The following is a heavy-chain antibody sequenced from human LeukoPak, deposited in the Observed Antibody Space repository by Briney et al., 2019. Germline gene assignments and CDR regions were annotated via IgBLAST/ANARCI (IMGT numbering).Heavy chain of an antibody. D-gene: IGHD3-3*01. CDR2: MNPNRGKT. J-gene: IGHJ4*01. CDR1: GYTFTSYD. CDR3: AREVGNVLRFLEWFLHNDY. V-gene: IGHV1-8*03. Sequence: ASVKVSCKASGYTFTSYDINWVRQATGQGLEWMGLMNPNRGKTGYAKKFQGRVTITRNTSISTDYMEMSSLRSEDTAVYYCAREVGNVLRFLEWFLHNDYWGQGTLVTV.